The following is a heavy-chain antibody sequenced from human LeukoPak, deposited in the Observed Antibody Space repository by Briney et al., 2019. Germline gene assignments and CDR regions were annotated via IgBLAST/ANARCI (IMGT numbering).Heavy chain of an antibody. D-gene: IGHD3-22*01. J-gene: IGHJ3*02. V-gene: IGHV4-59*01. CDR1: GGSISSYY. CDR3: ARGDYYDSSGYLDNAFDI. Sequence: PSETLSLTCTVSGGSISSYYWSWIRQPPGTGLEWIGYIYYSGSTNYNPSLKSRVTISVDTSKNQFSLKLSSVTAADTAVYYCARGDYYDSSGYLDNAFDIWGQGTMVTVSS. CDR2: IYYSGST.